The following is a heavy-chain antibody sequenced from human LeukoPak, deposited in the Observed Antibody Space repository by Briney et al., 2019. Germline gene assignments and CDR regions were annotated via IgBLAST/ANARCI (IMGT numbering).Heavy chain of an antibody. V-gene: IGHV3-21*01. D-gene: IGHD3-10*02. CDR1: GFSFSSYT. Sequence: GGSLRLSCAASGFSFSSYTMNWVRQAPGKGLEWVSCISRSSNYIYYADSVKGRFTISRDNAKNSLFLKTDTLRGDDTGIYYCARDPNVLGITPYYFDFWGQGTLVTVSS. CDR3: ARDPNVLGITPYYFDF. J-gene: IGHJ4*02. CDR2: ISRSSNYI.